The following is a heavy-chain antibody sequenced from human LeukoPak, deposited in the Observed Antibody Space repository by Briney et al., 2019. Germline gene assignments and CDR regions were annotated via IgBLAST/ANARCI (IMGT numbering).Heavy chain of an antibody. CDR1: GGSISSYY. V-gene: IGHV4-4*07. J-gene: IGHJ4*02. Sequence: SETLSLTCTVSGGSISSYYWNWIREPAGKGLGWIGRIYSSGNTNYNSSLKSRVIMSVDTSKNQFSLKLSSVTAADTAVYYCARTKGGYEFLLDYWGQGTLGTVSS. CDR3: ARTKGGYEFLLDY. D-gene: IGHD5-12*01. CDR2: IYSSGNT.